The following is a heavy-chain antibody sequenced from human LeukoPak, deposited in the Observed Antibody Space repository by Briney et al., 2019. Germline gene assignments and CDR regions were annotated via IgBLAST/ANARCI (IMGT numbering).Heavy chain of an antibody. V-gene: IGHV1-69*05. D-gene: IGHD3-10*01. J-gene: IGHJ3*02. CDR1: GGTFSSYA. Sequence: GASVKVSCKASGGTFSSYAISWVRQAPGQGLEWMGGIFPIFGTANYAQKFQGRVTITTDESTSTAYMELRSLRSDDTAVYYCARAGDRILDAFDIWGQGTMVTVSS. CDR3: ARAGDRILDAFDI. CDR2: IFPIFGTA.